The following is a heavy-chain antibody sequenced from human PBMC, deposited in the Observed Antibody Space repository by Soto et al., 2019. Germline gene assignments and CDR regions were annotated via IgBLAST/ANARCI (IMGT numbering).Heavy chain of an antibody. J-gene: IGHJ5*02. V-gene: IGHV5-51*01. D-gene: IGHD3-3*01. CDR2: IYPGDSDT. Sequence: SLKISYKGSGYSFTSYWIGWVRQMPGKGLEWMGIIYPGDSDTRYSPSFQGQVTISADKSISTAYLQWSSLKASDTAMYYCARRGTIFGVDTNWFDPWGQGTLVTVSS. CDR1: GYSFTSYW. CDR3: ARRGTIFGVDTNWFDP.